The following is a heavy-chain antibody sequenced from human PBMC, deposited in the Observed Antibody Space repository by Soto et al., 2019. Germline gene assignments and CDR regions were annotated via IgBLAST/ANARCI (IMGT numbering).Heavy chain of an antibody. J-gene: IGHJ4*02. CDR2: INPNSGGT. Sequence: GASVKVSXKASGYTFTGYYMHWVRQAPGQGLEWMGWINPNSGGTNYAQKFQGWVTMTRDTSISTAYMELSRLRSDDTAVYYCARSDTAMPTYDYWGQGTLVTVSS. V-gene: IGHV1-2*04. CDR1: GYTFTGYY. D-gene: IGHD5-18*01. CDR3: ARSDTAMPTYDY.